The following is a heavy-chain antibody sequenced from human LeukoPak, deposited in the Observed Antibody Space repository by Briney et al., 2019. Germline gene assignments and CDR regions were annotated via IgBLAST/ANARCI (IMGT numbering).Heavy chain of an antibody. J-gene: IGHJ4*02. CDR2: INSRET. CDR3: VKIGGAFLWHCFAE. D-gene: IGHD3-16*01. V-gene: IGHV3-23*01. CDR1: GFTFSDFG. Sequence: PGGSLTLSCAASGFTFSDFGMGWVRQAPGKGLEWVSGINSRETFYADSVKGRFTITRDNSRNKLNLQMNTLRADDTALYYCVKIGGAFLWHCFAEWGQGTLVTVSS.